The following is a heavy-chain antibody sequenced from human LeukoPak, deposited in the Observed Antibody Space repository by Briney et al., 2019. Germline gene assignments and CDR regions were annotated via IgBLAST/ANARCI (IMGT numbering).Heavy chain of an antibody. J-gene: IGHJ4*02. Sequence: GASVKVSCKASGYTFTDYYIHWVRQAPGQGLEWMGWINPNSGGTNYAQNFQGRVTMSRDTSISTAYMDLSRLRSDDTAVYYCARAVGYGSGTYRQYFLDYWGQGTLVTVSS. CDR1: GYTFTDYY. CDR2: INPNSGGT. D-gene: IGHD3-10*01. V-gene: IGHV1-2*02. CDR3: ARAVGYGSGTYRQYFLDY.